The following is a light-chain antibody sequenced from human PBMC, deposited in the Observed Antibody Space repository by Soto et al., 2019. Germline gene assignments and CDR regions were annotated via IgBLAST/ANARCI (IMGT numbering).Light chain of an antibody. CDR2: GVT. V-gene: IGLV2-14*03. J-gene: IGLJ1*01. Sequence: QSALTQHTAVSGSPRKSITISCTGNHNDIGTYDYVSWYQQHPGRAPRLLIHGVTTRPSGISGRFSASKSGLTASLTISGLQPEDEADYYCSSFTSNRIYVFGPGTKGTVL. CDR3: SSFTSNRIYV. CDR1: HNDIGTYDY.